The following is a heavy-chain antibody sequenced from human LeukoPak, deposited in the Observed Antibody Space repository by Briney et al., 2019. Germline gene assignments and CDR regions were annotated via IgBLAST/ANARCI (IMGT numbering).Heavy chain of an antibody. CDR1: GFTFSSYA. CDR2: ISGSGGST. D-gene: IGHD3-10*01. CDR3: AKDQETMVREKNWFDP. V-gene: IGHV3-23*01. J-gene: IGHJ5*02. Sequence: PGGSLRLSCAASGFTFSSYAMSWVRQAPGKGLEWVSAISGSGGSTYYADSVKGRFTISRDNSKNTLYLQMNSLRAEDTAVYYCAKDQETMVREKNWFDPWGQGTLVTVSS.